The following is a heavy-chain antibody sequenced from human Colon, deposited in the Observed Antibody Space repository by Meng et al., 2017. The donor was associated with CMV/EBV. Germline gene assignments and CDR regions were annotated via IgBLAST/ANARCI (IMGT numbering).Heavy chain of an antibody. CDR1: GASITSYY. CDR2: VYISGNT. V-gene: IGHV4-4*07. Sequence: QVQLRESGPGLVKPSETLSLTCTVSGASITSYYWSWIRQPAGKGLEWIGRVYISGNTNYNPSLKSRVTMSIDTSKSQLSLNIRSVTAADTAVYYCARDSNLSGLAYWGQGTLVTVSS. J-gene: IGHJ4*02. CDR3: ARDSNLSGLAY. D-gene: IGHD3-10*01.